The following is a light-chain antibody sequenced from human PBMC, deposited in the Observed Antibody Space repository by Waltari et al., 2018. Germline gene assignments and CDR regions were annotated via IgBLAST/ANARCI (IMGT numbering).Light chain of an antibody. Sequence: QSALTQPASVSESPGQSITISCTGTSSDVGAYNYVHWYQQPPGKVPKLISYDVSHRPSGVSFRFSGSKSDNTASLTISGLQAEDEADYYCISYTTSDTMIFGGGTKLTVL. CDR2: DVS. J-gene: IGLJ2*01. CDR3: ISYTTSDTMI. V-gene: IGLV2-14*03. CDR1: SSDVGAYNY.